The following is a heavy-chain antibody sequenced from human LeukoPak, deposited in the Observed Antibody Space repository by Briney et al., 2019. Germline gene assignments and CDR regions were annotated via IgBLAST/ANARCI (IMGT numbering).Heavy chain of an antibody. CDR3: ARVFARYSGSF. CDR1: GGSISSSSYY. J-gene: IGHJ4*02. CDR2: IYYSGST. D-gene: IGHD1-26*01. V-gene: IGHV4-39*01. Sequence: SETLSLTCSVSGGSISSSSYYWGWIRQPPGKGLEWIGNIYYSGSTYYNPSLKSRVTISVDTSKNQFSLKLNSVTAADTAMYYCARVFARYSGSFWGQGTLVTVSS.